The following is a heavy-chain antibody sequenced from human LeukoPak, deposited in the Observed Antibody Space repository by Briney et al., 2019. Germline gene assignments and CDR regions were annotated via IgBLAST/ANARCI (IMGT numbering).Heavy chain of an antibody. CDR1: GFTFSSYG. D-gene: IGHD3-10*01. V-gene: IGHV3-23*01. Sequence: GGSLRLSCAASGFTFSSYGMSWVRQAPGKGLEWVSAISGSGGSTYYADSVKGRFTISRDNSKNTLYLQMNRLRAEDTAVYYCAKVRKGLLWFGEPTYYFDYWGQGTLVTVSS. CDR2: ISGSGGST. CDR3: AKVRKGLLWFGEPTYYFDY. J-gene: IGHJ4*02.